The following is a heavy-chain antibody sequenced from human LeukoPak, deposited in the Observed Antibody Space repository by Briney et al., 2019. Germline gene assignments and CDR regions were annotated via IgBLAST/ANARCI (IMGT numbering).Heavy chain of an antibody. CDR1: GYTFTDYA. J-gene: IGHJ4*02. V-gene: IGHV7-4-1*02. Sequence: ASVKVSCKPSGYTFTDYAINWVRQAPGQGLEYMGWVNTNTGNPTYAQGFTGRFVFSSDSSVSTAYLQITCLKAGDSAIYFCASCNDSSGYFAYWGQGTLVTVSS. CDR2: VNTNTGNP. CDR3: ASCNDSSGYFAY. D-gene: IGHD3-22*01.